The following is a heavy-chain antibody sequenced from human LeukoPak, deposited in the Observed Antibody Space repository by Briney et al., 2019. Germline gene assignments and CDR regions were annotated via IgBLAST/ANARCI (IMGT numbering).Heavy chain of an antibody. CDR2: IGGSGTST. CDR3: AREAAYFDC. V-gene: IGHV3-23*01. J-gene: IGHJ4*02. Sequence: GGSLRLSCAASGFTFSTLAMSWVRQAPGKGLEWVSVIGGSGTSTYYADSVKGRFTISRDNSQNTLYLLMNSLRPEDTAVYYCAREAAYFDCWGQGTLVTVSS. CDR1: GFTFSTLA. D-gene: IGHD6-13*01.